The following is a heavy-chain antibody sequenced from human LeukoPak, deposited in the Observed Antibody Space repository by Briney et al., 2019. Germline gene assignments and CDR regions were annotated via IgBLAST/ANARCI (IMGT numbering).Heavy chain of an antibody. D-gene: IGHD1-26*01. CDR3: ASEGVVGPVAHFDY. V-gene: IGHV3-30*02. J-gene: IGHJ4*02. CDR1: GFIFSSYG. CDR2: IRYDGSNK. Sequence: GGSLRLSCAASGFIFSSYGMHWVRQAPGKGLEWVAFIRYDGSNKYYADSVKGRFTISRDNSKNTLYLQMNSLRAEDTAVYYCASEGVVGPVAHFDYWGQGALVTVSS.